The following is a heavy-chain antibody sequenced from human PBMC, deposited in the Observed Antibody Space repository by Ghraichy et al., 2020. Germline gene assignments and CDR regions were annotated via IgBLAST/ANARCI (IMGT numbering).Heavy chain of an antibody. Sequence: GALNISCAASGFTFSNYWMNWVRQSPGKGLECVANIKGDGSETHYMDSVRGRFTISRDNSRNSLFLQLNSLRVDDTAVYYCARGHYGTWGRGILVTVSS. D-gene: IGHD4-17*01. J-gene: IGHJ5*02. V-gene: IGHV3-7*03. CDR2: IKGDGSET. CDR3: ARGHYGT. CDR1: GFTFSNYW.